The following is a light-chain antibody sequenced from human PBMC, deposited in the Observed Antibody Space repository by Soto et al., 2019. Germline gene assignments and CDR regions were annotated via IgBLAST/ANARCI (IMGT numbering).Light chain of an antibody. CDR3: AAWDDRLNAYV. CDR2: RDN. V-gene: IGLV1-44*01. J-gene: IGLJ1*01. CDR1: SSNIGTNL. Sequence: QSVLTQPPSASGTPGERVTISCSGSSSNIGTNLINWYQQLPGTAPKLLIYRDNQRPSGVPDRFSGSKSGTSASLAISGLQSEDEAEYYCAAWDDRLNAYVFGTGTRSPS.